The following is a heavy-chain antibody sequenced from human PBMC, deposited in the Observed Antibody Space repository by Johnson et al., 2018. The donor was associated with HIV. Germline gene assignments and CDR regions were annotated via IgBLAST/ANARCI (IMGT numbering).Heavy chain of an antibody. CDR2: ISWNSGST. D-gene: IGHD6-19*01. CDR3: ARLSVAGDAFDV. CDR1: GFTFDDYA. J-gene: IGHJ3*01. Sequence: VQLVESGGGLVQPGRSLRLSCAASGFTFDDYAMHWVRQAPGKGLEWVSGISWNSGSTYYADSFTGRFTISRDNSKNTLYLQMNSLRAEDTAVYYCARLSVAGDAFDVWGQGTVVTVSS. V-gene: IGHV3-9*01.